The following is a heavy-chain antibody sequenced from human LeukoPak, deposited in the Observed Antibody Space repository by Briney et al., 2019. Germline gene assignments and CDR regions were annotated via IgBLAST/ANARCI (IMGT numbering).Heavy chain of an antibody. Sequence: ASVKVSCKASGYTFTGYYMHWVRQAPGQGLEWMGWINPNSGGTNYAQKFQGRATMTRDTSISTAYMELSRLRSDGTAVYYCARSRKLQGLLYWGQGTLVTVSS. CDR2: INPNSGGT. D-gene: IGHD2-15*01. J-gene: IGHJ4*02. V-gene: IGHV1-2*02. CDR1: GYTFTGYY. CDR3: ARSRKLQGLLY.